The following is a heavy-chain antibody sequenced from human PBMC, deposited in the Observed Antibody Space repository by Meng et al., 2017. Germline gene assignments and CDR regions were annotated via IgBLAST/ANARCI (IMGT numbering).Heavy chain of an antibody. J-gene: IGHJ4*02. CDR3: ASGYNYVDY. CDR1: VGTFSSYT. CDR2: IIPILGIA. V-gene: IGHV1-69*02. D-gene: IGHD6-13*01. Sequence: QAQVVQSGAEVKKPGSSVKVSCKTSVGTFSSYTISCVRQAPGRGLEWMGRIIPILGIANYAQKFQGRVTITADKSTSTAYMELSSLRSEDTAVYYCASGYNYVDYWGQGTLVTVSS.